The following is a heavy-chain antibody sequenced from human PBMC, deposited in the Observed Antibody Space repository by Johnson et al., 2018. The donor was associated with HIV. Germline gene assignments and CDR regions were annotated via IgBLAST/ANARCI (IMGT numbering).Heavy chain of an antibody. J-gene: IGHJ3*02. V-gene: IGHV3-7*01. D-gene: IGHD3-10*01. CDR1: GFTFSSYD. CDR3: AKDGITMEVDI. Sequence: VQLVESGGGLVQPGGSLRLSCAASGFTFSSYDMHWVRQATGKGLEWVANIKQDGSDKYYVDSVKGRFTISRDNAKNSLFLQMNSLRAEDTAVYYCAKDGITMEVDIWGQGTMVTVSS. CDR2: IKQDGSDK.